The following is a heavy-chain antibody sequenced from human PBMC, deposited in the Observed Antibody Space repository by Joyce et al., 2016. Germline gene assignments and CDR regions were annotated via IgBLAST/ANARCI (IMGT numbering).Heavy chain of an antibody. Sequence: QLQLQESGPGLVKPSETLSLTCTVPGGSISSTSSYWGWIRQPPGKGLEWIGSMYYSGSAYYDPSLKSRVTISLDTSKKQFSLKLSSVTAADTAVYYCVRAQYYYGAGSHPDYWGQGTLVTVSS. J-gene: IGHJ4*02. CDR1: GGSISSTSSY. V-gene: IGHV4-39*07. CDR3: VRAQYYYGAGSHPDY. CDR2: MYYSGSA. D-gene: IGHD3-10*01.